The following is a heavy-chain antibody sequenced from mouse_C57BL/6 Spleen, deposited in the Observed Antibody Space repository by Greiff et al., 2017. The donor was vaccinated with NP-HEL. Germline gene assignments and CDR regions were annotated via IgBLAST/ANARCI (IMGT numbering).Heavy chain of an antibody. CDR3: ARGGYYAAPFFAY. D-gene: IGHD2-3*01. J-gene: IGHJ3*01. CDR2: IDPSDSYT. V-gene: IGHV1-69*01. Sequence: VQLQQSGAELVMPGASVKLSCKASGYTFTSYWMHWVKQRPGQGLEWIGEIDPSDSYTNYNQKFKGKSTLTVDKSSSTAYMQLSSLTSEDSAVYYCARGGYYAAPFFAYWGQGTLVTVSA. CDR1: GYTFTSYW.